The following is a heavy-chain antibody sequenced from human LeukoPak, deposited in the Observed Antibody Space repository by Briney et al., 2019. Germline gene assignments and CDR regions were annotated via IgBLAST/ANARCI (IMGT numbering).Heavy chain of an antibody. CDR2: ISSSGSDI. Sequence: GGSLRLSCAASGFTFTIYGMNWVRQAPGKGLEWVSSISSSGSDIYYADSVKGRFTFSRDNAKNLLYLQMNSLRAEDAAVYYCARGQNYGGNLHYFDYWGQGTLVTVSS. CDR3: ARGQNYGGNLHYFDY. J-gene: IGHJ4*02. V-gene: IGHV3-21*04. D-gene: IGHD4-23*01. CDR1: GFTFTIYG.